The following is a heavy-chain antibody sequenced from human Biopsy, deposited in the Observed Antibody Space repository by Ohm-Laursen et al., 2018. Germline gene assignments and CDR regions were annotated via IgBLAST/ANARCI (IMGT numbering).Heavy chain of an antibody. CDR3: ARADMVTTIIDY. CDR2: IYHTGST. CDR1: GDSISSGGNY. V-gene: IGHV4-31*03. D-gene: IGHD5-12*01. J-gene: IGHJ4*02. Sequence: PSETLSLTCTASGDSISSGGNYWSWIRQFPGKGLEWIAYIYHTGSTYYNPSLKSRLSIAIDTSKNQFSVSLRSVTAADTAVYYCARADMVTTIIDYWGQGTLVTVSS.